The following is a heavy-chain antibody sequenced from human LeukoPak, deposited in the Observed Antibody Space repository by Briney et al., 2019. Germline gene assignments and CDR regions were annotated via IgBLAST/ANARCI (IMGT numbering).Heavy chain of an antibody. J-gene: IGHJ5*02. Sequence: GGSLKLSRAASGFTVSSNYMSWVRQAPGKGLEWVSVIYSGGSTYYADSVKGRFTISRDNSKNTLYLQMNSLRAEDTAVYYCARMRGYGDYASRWFDPWGQGTLVTVSS. D-gene: IGHD4-17*01. CDR3: ARMRGYGDYASRWFDP. CDR2: IYSGGST. CDR1: GFTVSSNY. V-gene: IGHV3-53*05.